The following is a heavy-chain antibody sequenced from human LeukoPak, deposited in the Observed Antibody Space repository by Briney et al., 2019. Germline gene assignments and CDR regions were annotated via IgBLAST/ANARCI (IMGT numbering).Heavy chain of an antibody. CDR2: VNADGGNT. CDR1: GFTFDNYR. CDR3: TKRVKYGGTWDHFAD. J-gene: IGHJ4*02. V-gene: IGHV3-23*01. Sequence: GGSLRLSCAASGFTFDNYRMSWVRQAPGKGLEWGSTVNADGGNTYYADSVKGRFTISRDNSKSTLILQMNSLRVEDTALYYCTKRVKYGGTWDHFADWGQGTLVTVSS. D-gene: IGHD1-26*01.